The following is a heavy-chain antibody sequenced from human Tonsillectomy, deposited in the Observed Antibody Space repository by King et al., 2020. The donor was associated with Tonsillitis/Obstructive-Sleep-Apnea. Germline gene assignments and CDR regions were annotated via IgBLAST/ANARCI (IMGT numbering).Heavy chain of an antibody. Sequence: EQLVQSGAEVKKPGASVKVSCKASGYTFTGYYMHWVRQAPGQGLEWMGRINPNSGGTNYAQKFQGRVTMTRDTSISTAYMELSRLRSDDTAVYYCARAGDIVVVPALDYYYYMDVWGKGTTVTVSS. V-gene: IGHV1-2*06. D-gene: IGHD2-2*01. CDR2: INPNSGGT. J-gene: IGHJ6*03. CDR3: ARAGDIVVVPALDYYYYMDV. CDR1: GYTFTGYY.